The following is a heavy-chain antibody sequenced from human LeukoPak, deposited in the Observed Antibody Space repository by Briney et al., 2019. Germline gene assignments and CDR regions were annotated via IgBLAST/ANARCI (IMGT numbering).Heavy chain of an antibody. CDR1: GFTFSRYS. J-gene: IGHJ4*02. Sequence: GGSLRLSCAASGFTFSRYSMNWVRQAPGKGLEWVSYISRSGSTIYYADPVKGRFTISRDNSKSTLYLQMNSLRAEDTAVYYCAKIPPRYYDSRDWGQGTLVTVSS. D-gene: IGHD3-22*01. CDR2: ISRSGSTI. V-gene: IGHV3-48*01. CDR3: AKIPPRYYDSRD.